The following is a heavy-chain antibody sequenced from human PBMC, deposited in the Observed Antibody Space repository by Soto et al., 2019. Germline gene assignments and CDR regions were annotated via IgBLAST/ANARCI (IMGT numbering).Heavy chain of an antibody. Sequence: SETLSLTCAVYGGSFSGYYWSWIRQPPGKGLEWIGEINHSGSTNYNPSLKSRVTISVDTSKNQFSLKLNSVTASDTAVYFCVSQRTTVITQAYFDYWGPGALVTVSS. CDR3: VSQRTTVITQAYFDY. V-gene: IGHV4-34*01. CDR1: GGSFSGYY. J-gene: IGHJ4*02. CDR2: INHSGST. D-gene: IGHD4-4*01.